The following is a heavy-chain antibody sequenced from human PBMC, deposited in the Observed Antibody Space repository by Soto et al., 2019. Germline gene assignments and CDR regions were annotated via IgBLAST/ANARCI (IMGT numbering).Heavy chain of an antibody. V-gene: IGHV2-5*02. D-gene: IGHD2-2*01. CDR3: ALSPIVVVPAAAYFDY. CDR1: GFSLSTSGVG. J-gene: IGHJ4*02. Sequence: QITLKESGPTLVKPTQTLTLTCTFSGFSLSTSGVGVGWIRQPPGKALEWLALIYWDDDKRYSPSLKSRLTTATGIPKKHRGLTLTPMYPVATATYYCALSPIVVVPAAAYFDYSGQGTLVTVSS. CDR2: IYWDDDK.